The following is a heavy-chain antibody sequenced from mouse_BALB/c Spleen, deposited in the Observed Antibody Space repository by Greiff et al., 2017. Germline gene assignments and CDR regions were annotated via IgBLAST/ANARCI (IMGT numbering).Heavy chain of an antibody. V-gene: IGHV3-8*02. J-gene: IGHJ1*01. Sequence: VQLQQSGPSLVKPSQTLSLTCSVTGDSITSGYWNWIRKFPGNKLEYMGYISYSGSTYYNPSLKSRISITRDTSKNQYYLQLNSVTTEDTATYNCARSSTMITTGYFDVWGAGTTVTVSS. CDR2: ISYSGST. D-gene: IGHD2-4*01. CDR3: ARSSTMITTGYFDV. CDR1: GDSITSGY.